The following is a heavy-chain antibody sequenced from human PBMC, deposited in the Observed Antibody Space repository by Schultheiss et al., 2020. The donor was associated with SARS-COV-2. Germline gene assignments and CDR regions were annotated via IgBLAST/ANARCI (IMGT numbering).Heavy chain of an antibody. V-gene: IGHV4-61*09. Sequence: SETLSLTCTVSGGSISSGGYYWSWIRQPAGKGLEWIGEINHSGSTNYNPSLKSRITMSLDTSKKQFSLKMSAVTAADTAVYYCATGQRVTMFGVVTPFAPWGQGTLVTVSS. J-gene: IGHJ5*02. CDR3: ATGQRVTMFGVVTPFAP. CDR2: INHSGST. D-gene: IGHD3-3*01. CDR1: GGSISSGGYY.